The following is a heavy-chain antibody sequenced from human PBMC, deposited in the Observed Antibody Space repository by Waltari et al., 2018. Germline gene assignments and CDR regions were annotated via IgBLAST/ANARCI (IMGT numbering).Heavy chain of an antibody. CDR3: VRDRGMDA. V-gene: IGHV3-74*01. Sequence: EVQLVESGGGLVQPGGSLRLSGAASGFTFSRYWRYWVRQAPGTGLAWVSHITSDGSNTGYADSVKGRFTISRDNAKNTLYMEMNSLRDEDTAVYYCVRDRGMDAWGQGTTVTVSS. CDR2: ITSDGSNT. J-gene: IGHJ6*02. CDR1: GFTFSRYW.